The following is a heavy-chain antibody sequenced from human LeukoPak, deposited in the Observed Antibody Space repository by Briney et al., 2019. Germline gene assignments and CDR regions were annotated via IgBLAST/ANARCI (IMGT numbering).Heavy chain of an antibody. D-gene: IGHD1-26*01. CDR1: GGSFSGYY. Sequence: PSETLSLTCAVYGGSFSGYYWSWIRQPPGKGLEWIGEINHSGSTNYNPSLKSRVTISVDTSKNQFSLKLSSVTAADTAVYYCARERDLVGATEGWFDPWGQGTLVTVSS. J-gene: IGHJ5*02. CDR2: INHSGST. CDR3: ARERDLVGATEGWFDP. V-gene: IGHV4-34*01.